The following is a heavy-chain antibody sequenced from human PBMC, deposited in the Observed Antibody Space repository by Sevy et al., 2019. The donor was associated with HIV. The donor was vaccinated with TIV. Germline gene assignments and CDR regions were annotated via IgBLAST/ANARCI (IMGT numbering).Heavy chain of an antibody. J-gene: IGHJ4*02. D-gene: IGHD6-19*01. CDR3: ARDAGYSTGWYAGY. CDR1: GFSISPYA. CDR2: MSYDGSTR. V-gene: IGHV3-30*09. Sequence: GSLRLSCAASGFSISPYAFHWVRQAPGKGLEWVALMSYDGSTRYYADSAKGRFAISKDNSKNTLYLQMNSLRIEDTAIYYCARDAGYSTGWYAGYWGQGTLVTVSS.